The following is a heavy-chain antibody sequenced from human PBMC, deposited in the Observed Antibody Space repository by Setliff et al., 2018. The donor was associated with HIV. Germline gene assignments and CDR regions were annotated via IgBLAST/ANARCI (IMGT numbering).Heavy chain of an antibody. CDR2: IDPYSGGT. J-gene: IGHJ5*02. Sequence: ASVKVSCKASGYTFTNYGISWVRQAPGQGLEWMGWIDPYSGGTNYAQKFQGRVTMTRDTSISTAYMELNSLTSDDTAVYYCARDLVVVAPYYCFDPWGQGTLVTVSS. CDR1: GYTFTNYG. D-gene: IGHD2-15*01. CDR3: ARDLVVVAPYYCFDP. V-gene: IGHV1-2*02.